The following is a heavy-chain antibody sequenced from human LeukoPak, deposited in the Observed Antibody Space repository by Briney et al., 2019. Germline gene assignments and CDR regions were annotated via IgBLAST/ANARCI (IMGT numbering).Heavy chain of an antibody. J-gene: IGHJ4*02. CDR2: ITPNSGAT. D-gene: IGHD3-22*01. CDR3: ARVSRFYYDSSGDFDY. CDR1: GYTFTDYY. V-gene: IGHV1-2*02. Sequence: ASVKVSCKASGYTFTDYYMHWVRQAPGQGLEWMGWITPNSGATKYARKFRGRVSMTRDTSINTAYMELSRLRSADTAIYYCARVSRFYYDSSGDFDYWGQGTLVTVSS.